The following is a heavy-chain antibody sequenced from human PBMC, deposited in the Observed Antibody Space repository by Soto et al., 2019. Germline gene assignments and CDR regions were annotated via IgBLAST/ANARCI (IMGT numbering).Heavy chain of an antibody. CDR2: ISSSGSTI. Sequence: GGSLRLSCAASGFTFSSYEMNWVRQAPGKGLEWVSYISSSGSTIYYADSVKGRFTISRDNAKNSLYLQMNSLRAEDTAVYYCARTTYCSGGSCYYKPLVWGQGTLVTVS. D-gene: IGHD2-15*01. V-gene: IGHV3-48*03. CDR3: ARTTYCSGGSCYYKPLV. CDR1: GFTFSSYE. J-gene: IGHJ4*02.